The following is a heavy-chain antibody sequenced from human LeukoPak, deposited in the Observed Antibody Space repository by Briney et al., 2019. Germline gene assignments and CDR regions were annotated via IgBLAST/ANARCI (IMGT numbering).Heavy chain of an antibody. CDR1: GGSISSSTYY. Sequence: SETLSLTCTVSGGSISSSTYYWGWFRQPPGKGLEWIAYIDYSGNTYYDPSLKSRVTISVDTSRNQFSLTLTSVTASDTAVYYCARHKTYSSVFDSWGQGTLVTVSS. D-gene: IGHD2-15*01. CDR3: ARHKTYSSVFDS. CDR2: IDYSGNT. J-gene: IGHJ4*02. V-gene: IGHV4-39*01.